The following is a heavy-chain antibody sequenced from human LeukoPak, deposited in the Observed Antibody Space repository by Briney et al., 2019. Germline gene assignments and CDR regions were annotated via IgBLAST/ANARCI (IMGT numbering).Heavy chain of an antibody. D-gene: IGHD1-26*01. CDR1: GGSISGSSYF. V-gene: IGHV4-39*01. CDR2: IYYSGNT. Sequence: SETLSLTCAVSGGSISGSSYFWGWIRQPPGKGLEWIGSIYYSGNTYYNPSLKSRVTISVDTSKNQFSLKLSSVTAADTAVYYCATCDVGVCDYWGQGTLVTVSS. J-gene: IGHJ4*02. CDR3: ATCDVGVCDY.